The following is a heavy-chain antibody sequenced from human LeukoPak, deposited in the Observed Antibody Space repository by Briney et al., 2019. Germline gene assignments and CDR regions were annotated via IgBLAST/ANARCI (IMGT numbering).Heavy chain of an antibody. CDR2: IYYSGST. J-gene: IGHJ4*02. V-gene: IGHV4-59*01. Sequence: PSETLSLTCTVSGGSISSYYWSWIRQPPGKGLEWIGYIYYSGSTNYNPSLKSRVTISVDTSKNQFSLKLSSVTTADTAVYFCARGGGPPSYLDYWGQGTLVTVSS. CDR1: GGSISSYY. D-gene: IGHD3-16*01. CDR3: ARGGGPPSYLDY.